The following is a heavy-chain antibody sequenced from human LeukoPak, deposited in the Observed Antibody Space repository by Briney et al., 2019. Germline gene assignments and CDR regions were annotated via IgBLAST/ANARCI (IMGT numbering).Heavy chain of an antibody. J-gene: IGHJ4*02. V-gene: IGHV1-2*02. CDR3: AAQYSGYDPEDYFDY. Sequence: GASVKVSCKASGYTFTGYYMHWVRQAPGQGLEWMGWINPNSGGTNYAQKFQGRVTMTRDMSTSTTYMELSSLRSEDTAVYYCAAQYSGYDPEDYFDYWGQGTLVTVSS. CDR1: GYTFTGYY. D-gene: IGHD5-12*01. CDR2: INPNSGGT.